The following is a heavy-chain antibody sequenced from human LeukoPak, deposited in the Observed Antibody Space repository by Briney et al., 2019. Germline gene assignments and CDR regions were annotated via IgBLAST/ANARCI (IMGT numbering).Heavy chain of an antibody. CDR3: ARARYCSGGTCRMWDY. V-gene: IGHV3-7*04. CDR1: GFILSSYW. Sequence: PGGSLRLSCAASGFILSSYWMTWVRQAPGKGLEWVANIKQDGSEKYYVDSVKGRFTISRDNAKNSLYLQMNSLRAEDTAVYYCARARYCSGGTCRMWDYWGQGTLVTVSS. J-gene: IGHJ4*02. D-gene: IGHD2-15*01. CDR2: IKQDGSEK.